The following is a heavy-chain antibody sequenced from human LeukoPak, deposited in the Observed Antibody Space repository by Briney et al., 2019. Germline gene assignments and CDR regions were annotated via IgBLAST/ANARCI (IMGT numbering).Heavy chain of an antibody. CDR3: AKDGYCSGGSCYPKHFDY. J-gene: IGHJ4*02. V-gene: IGHV3-30*02. D-gene: IGHD2-15*01. CDR2: IENYESHK. Sequence: PGGSLRLSCAPSGFTHSYYRMHWVRQAPGKGLEWVTFIENYESHKYYADSVKGRFTISRDNSKNTLYLQMNSLRAEDTAVYYCAKDGYCSGGSCYPKHFDYWGQGTLVTVSS. CDR1: GFTHSYYR.